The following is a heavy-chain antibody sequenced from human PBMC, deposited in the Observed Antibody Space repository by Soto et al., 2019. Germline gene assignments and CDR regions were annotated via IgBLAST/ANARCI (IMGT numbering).Heavy chain of an antibody. CDR1: GDSVSSNSAA. D-gene: IGHD3-9*01. CDR2: TYYRSKWYN. Sequence: SQTLSLTCAISGDSVSSNSAALNLSMQSPSKGLEWLGRTYYRSKWYNDYAVPVKSRITINPDTSKNQFSLQLNSVTPEDTAVYYCARGAVVLRYFDWLPTSYYYYYDMDVWGQGTTVTVSS. J-gene: IGHJ6*02. V-gene: IGHV6-1*01. CDR3: ARGAVVLRYFDWLPTSYYYYYDMDV.